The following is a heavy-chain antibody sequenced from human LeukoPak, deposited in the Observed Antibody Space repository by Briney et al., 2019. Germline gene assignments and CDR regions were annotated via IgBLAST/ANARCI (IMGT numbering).Heavy chain of an antibody. D-gene: IGHD3-22*01. V-gene: IGHV1-69*05. J-gene: IGHJ4*02. CDR3: ARDLYYYDSGGRAVLRY. Sequence: SSVKVSCKASGGTFSSYSISWVRQAPGHGLEWMGGIIPIFGTANYAQKFQGRVTITTDESTSTAYMELSSLRSEDTAVYYCARDLYYYDSGGRAVLRYWGQGTLVTVSS. CDR2: IIPIFGTA. CDR1: GGTFSSYS.